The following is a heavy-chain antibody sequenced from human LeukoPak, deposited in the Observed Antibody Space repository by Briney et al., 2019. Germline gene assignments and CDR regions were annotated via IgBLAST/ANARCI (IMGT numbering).Heavy chain of an antibody. Sequence: PSETLSLTCTVSGGSISSGDYYWTWIRQPPGKGLEWIGYIYSTGTTDYNPSLNRRLIMSLDSSENHFSLTLTSVTAADTAVYYCARDRSGGGAESDAFDIWGQGTMVSVSS. D-gene: IGHD1-26*01. V-gene: IGHV4-30-4*01. CDR2: IYSTGTT. CDR3: ARDRSGGGAESDAFDI. CDR1: GGSISSGDYY. J-gene: IGHJ3*02.